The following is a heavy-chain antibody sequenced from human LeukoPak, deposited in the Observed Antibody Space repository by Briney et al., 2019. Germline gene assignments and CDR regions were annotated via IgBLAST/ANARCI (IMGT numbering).Heavy chain of an antibody. D-gene: IGHD1-26*01. CDR1: GFTISNYG. V-gene: IGHV3-23*01. Sequence: GGSLRLSCAASGFTISNYGMSWVRQAPGKGLEWVSAISGSGGSTYYADSVKGRFTISRDNSKNTLYLQMNSLRAEDTAVYYCAKAGGSYPYYFDYWGQGTLVTVSS. CDR3: AKAGGSYPYYFDY. J-gene: IGHJ4*02. CDR2: ISGSGGST.